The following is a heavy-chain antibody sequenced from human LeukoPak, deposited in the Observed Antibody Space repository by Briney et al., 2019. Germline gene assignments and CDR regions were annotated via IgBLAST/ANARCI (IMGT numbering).Heavy chain of an antibody. CDR3: ARGLYSSSPQS. J-gene: IGHJ5*02. Sequence: GGSLRLSCAASGFTFSSYWMSWVRQAPGKGLEWVASIIQDGSEKNYVDSVKGRFTISRDNAKSSVFLQMNSLRVEDTAVYYCARGLYSSSPQSWGQGILVTVSS. D-gene: IGHD6-13*01. CDR1: GFTFSSYW. V-gene: IGHV3-7*01. CDR2: IIQDGSEK.